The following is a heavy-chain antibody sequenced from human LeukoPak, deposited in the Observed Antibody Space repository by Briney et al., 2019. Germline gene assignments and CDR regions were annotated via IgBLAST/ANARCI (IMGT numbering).Heavy chain of an antibody. CDR2: ISNGGRNT. V-gene: IGHV3-23*01. D-gene: IGHD5-24*01. CDR1: GFTFSSYW. CDR3: AKVTGTDGYKDAIDY. Sequence: GGSLRLSCAASGFTFSSYWMNWARQAPGKGLEWVSVISNGGRNTNYADSAKGRFTISRDNSKNTLYLQMNSLRVEDTAIYYCAKVTGTDGYKDAIDYWGQGILVAVSS. J-gene: IGHJ4*02.